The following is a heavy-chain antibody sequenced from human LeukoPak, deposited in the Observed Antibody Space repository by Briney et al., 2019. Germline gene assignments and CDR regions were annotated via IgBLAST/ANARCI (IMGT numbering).Heavy chain of an antibody. Sequence: GGSLRLSCAASGFTFSNYWMSWVRQAPGKGLEWVANIKKDGSEKKYVDSVKGRFTISRDNAENSLHLQMNSLRAEDTAVYYCAKGIVVVISGNAFDIWGQGTMVTVSS. CDR1: GFTFSNYW. J-gene: IGHJ3*02. D-gene: IGHD3-22*01. CDR2: IKKDGSEK. V-gene: IGHV3-7*03. CDR3: AKGIVVVISGNAFDI.